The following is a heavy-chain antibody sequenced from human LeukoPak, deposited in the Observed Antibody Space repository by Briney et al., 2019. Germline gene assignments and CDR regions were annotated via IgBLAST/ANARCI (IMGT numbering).Heavy chain of an antibody. Sequence: SETLPLTCAVYGGSFSGYSWSWIRQPPGKGLESIGEINHSGSANYNPSLKSRVTMSVDTSKNQFSLRLSSVTAADTALYYCARQTNSGYDWRFDSWGHGTLVTVSS. J-gene: IGHJ4*01. V-gene: IGHV4-34*01. CDR1: GGSFSGYS. CDR3: ARQTNSGYDWRFDS. CDR2: INHSGSA. D-gene: IGHD5-12*01.